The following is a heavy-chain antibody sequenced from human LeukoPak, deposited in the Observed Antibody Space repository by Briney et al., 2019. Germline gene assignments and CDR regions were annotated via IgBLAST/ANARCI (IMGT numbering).Heavy chain of an antibody. D-gene: IGHD2-21*02. V-gene: IGHV3-7*01. Sequence: PGGSLRLSCAASGFSFSNYWMTWVRQAPGKGLEWVANIKQDGSEKYYVDSVKGRFTISRDNAKNSLYLEMSSLRAEDTAVFYCAKDRLLNCRGDCYIFDYWGQGTVVTVSS. CDR3: AKDRLLNCRGDCYIFDY. CDR2: IKQDGSEK. CDR1: GFSFSNYW. J-gene: IGHJ4*02.